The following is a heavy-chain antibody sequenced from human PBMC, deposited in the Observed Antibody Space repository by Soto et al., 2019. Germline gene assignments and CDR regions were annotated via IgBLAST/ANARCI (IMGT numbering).Heavy chain of an antibody. D-gene: IGHD6-13*01. J-gene: IGHJ3*02. Sequence: SETLSLTCTVSGGSISSSSYYWGWIRQPPGKGLEWIGSIYYSGSTYYNPSLKSRVTISVDTSKNQFSLKLSSVTAADTAVYYCARRIAAAGTRGAFDIWGQGTMVTVSS. CDR2: IYYSGST. CDR1: GGSISSSSYY. V-gene: IGHV4-39*01. CDR3: ARRIAAAGTRGAFDI.